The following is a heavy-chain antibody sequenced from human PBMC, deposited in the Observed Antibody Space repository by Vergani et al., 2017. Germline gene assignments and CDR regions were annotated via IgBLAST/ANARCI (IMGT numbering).Heavy chain of an antibody. J-gene: IGHJ5*02. D-gene: IGHD2-2*01. Sequence: QVQLVQSGAEVKKPGASVKVSCKASGYTFTSYDISWVRQAPGQGLEWVGWISTYNYNTDYAQKFQGRVTITADKSTSTAYMELSSLRSEDTAVYYCARGSSTSWSYWFDPWGQGTLVTVSS. CDR1: GYTFTSYD. CDR3: ARGSSTSWSYWFDP. CDR2: ISTYNYNT. V-gene: IGHV1-18*01.